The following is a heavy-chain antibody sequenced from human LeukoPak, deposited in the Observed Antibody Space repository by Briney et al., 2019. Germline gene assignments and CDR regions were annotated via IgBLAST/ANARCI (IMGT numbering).Heavy chain of an antibody. D-gene: IGHD1-26*01. V-gene: IGHV1-2*02. CDR2: INPKTGVT. CDR1: GYTFTDYY. J-gene: IGHJ4*02. CDR3: ARDLAMYSPDLDY. Sequence: AASVKVSCQASGYTFTDYYLHWVRQAPGHGLEWMGWINPKTGVTKYAQNFQGRVTMTRDTSISTAYMEVSRLRSDDTAVFYCARDLAMYSPDLDYWGQGTLVTVSS.